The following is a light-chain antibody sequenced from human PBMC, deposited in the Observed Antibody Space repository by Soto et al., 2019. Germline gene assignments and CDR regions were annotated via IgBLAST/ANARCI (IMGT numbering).Light chain of an antibody. CDR2: DAS. V-gene: IGKV3D-20*02. CDR1: QTVRNNY. Sequence: EFVLTQSPGTLSLSPGERATLSCRASQTVRNNYLAWYQQKPGQAPRLLIYDASSRATGIPDRFSGSGSGTEFTLTISSLQPEDFATYYCQQLNSYPLTFGGGTKVEIK. J-gene: IGKJ4*01. CDR3: QQLNSYPLT.